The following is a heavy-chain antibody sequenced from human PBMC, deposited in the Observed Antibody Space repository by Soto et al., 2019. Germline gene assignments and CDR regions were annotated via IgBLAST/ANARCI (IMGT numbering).Heavy chain of an antibody. CDR1: GFTFSSYG. Sequence: GGSLRLSCAASGFTFSSYGMHWVRQAPGKGLEWVAVISYDGSNKYYADSVKGRFTISRDNSKNTLYLQMNSLRAEDTAVYYYAKDKTYPPYSYYYGMDVWGQGTRVTVSS. CDR3: AKDKTYPPYSYYYGMDV. D-gene: IGHD2-2*01. V-gene: IGHV3-30*18. CDR2: ISYDGSNK. J-gene: IGHJ6*02.